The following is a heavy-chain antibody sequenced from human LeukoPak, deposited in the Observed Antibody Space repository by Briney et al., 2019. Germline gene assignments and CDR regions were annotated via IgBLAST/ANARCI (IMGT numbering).Heavy chain of an antibody. J-gene: IGHJ4*02. Sequence: GGSLRLSCAASGFTVSSNYMSWVRQAPGKGLEWVSVINTGGSTYYADSVKGRFTISRDNSKNTLYLQMNSLRAEDTAVYYCARRGSDSSGYYRFDYWGQGTLVTVSS. V-gene: IGHV3-66*01. D-gene: IGHD3-22*01. CDR3: ARRGSDSSGYYRFDY. CDR2: INTGGST. CDR1: GFTVSSNY.